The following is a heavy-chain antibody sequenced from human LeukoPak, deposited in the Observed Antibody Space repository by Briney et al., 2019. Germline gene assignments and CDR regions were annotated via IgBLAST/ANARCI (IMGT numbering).Heavy chain of an antibody. J-gene: IGHJ4*02. D-gene: IGHD6-19*01. V-gene: IGHV3-7*01. CDR1: GFTFSSYW. Sequence: GGSLRLSCAASGFTFSSYWMSWVRQAPGKGLEWVANIKQDGSEKYYVDSVKGRFTISRDNAENSLYLQMNSLRAEDTAVYYCARVLFWEQWLVPYYFDYWGQGTLVTVSS. CDR2: IKQDGSEK. CDR3: ARVLFWEQWLVPYYFDY.